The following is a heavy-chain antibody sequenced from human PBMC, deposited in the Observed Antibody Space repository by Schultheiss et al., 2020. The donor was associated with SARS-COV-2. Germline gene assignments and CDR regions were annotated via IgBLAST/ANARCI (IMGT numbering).Heavy chain of an antibody. CDR3: AKIGKSSSQEDAFDI. CDR1: GFTFSNAW. V-gene: IGHV3-15*01. D-gene: IGHD2-2*01. J-gene: IGHJ3*02. CDR2: IKSKTDGGTT. Sequence: GGSLRLSCAASGFTFSNAWMSWVRQAPGKGLEWVGRIKSKTDGGTTDYAAPVKGRFTISRDDSKNTLYLQMNSLRAEDTAVYYCAKIGKSSSQEDAFDIWGQGTMVTVSS.